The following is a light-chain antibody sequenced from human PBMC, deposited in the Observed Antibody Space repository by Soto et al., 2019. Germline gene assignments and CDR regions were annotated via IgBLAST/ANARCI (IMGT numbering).Light chain of an antibody. CDR1: QSISSW. CDR2: DAS. J-gene: IGKJ2*01. CDR3: QQYNSYSPWYT. V-gene: IGKV1-5*01. Sequence: DIPMTQSPSTLSASVGDRVTITCRASQSISSWLAWYQQKPGKAPKLLIYDASSLESGVPSRFSGSGSGTEFTLTISSLQPDDFATYYCQQYNSYSPWYTFGQGTKLEIK.